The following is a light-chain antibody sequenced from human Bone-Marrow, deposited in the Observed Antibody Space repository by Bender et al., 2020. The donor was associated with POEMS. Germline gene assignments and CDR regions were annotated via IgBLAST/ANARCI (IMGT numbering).Light chain of an antibody. Sequence: QSVLTQPPSVSAAPGQKVTISCSGSSSNIGKNYVSWYHHLPGTAPKLLIYENNQRPSGIPDRFSGSKSGTSATLRITGLQTGDEADYYCGTWDSSLGTGRWVFGGGTKLAVL. J-gene: IGLJ3*02. CDR3: GTWDSSLGTGRWV. CDR1: SSNIGKNY. V-gene: IGLV1-51*02. CDR2: ENN.